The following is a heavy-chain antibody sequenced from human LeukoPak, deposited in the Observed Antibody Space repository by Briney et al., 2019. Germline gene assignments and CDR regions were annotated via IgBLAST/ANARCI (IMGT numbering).Heavy chain of an antibody. D-gene: IGHD2-21*01. J-gene: IGHJ4*02. CDR2: IKNKTNGGTT. CDR3: ARDATQIQVWFDGYSDH. Sequence: GGSLRLSCAASGFTFSSAWMTWVRQAPGKGLEWVGHIKNKTNGGTTDYAAPVKGRFIISRDDSKNTLYLQMNSLRAEDTAVYYCARDATQIQVWFDGYSDHWGQGTLVTVSS. V-gene: IGHV3-15*01. CDR1: GFTFSSAW.